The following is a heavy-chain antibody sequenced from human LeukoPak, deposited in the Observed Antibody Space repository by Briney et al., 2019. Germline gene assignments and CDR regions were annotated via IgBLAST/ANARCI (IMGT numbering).Heavy chain of an antibody. CDR2: INPYSGGT. D-gene: IGHD2-21*02. J-gene: IGHJ3*02. CDR3: AVNLAYCGGDCYPFDAFDI. Sequence: GASVKVSCKASGYTFTGYYIHWVRQAPGQGLEWIGWINPYSGGTNYAQKFQGRVTMTRDTSISTAYMELSKLRSDDTAVYYCAVNLAYCGGDCYPFDAFDIWGQGTVVTVSS. V-gene: IGHV1-2*02. CDR1: GYTFTGYY.